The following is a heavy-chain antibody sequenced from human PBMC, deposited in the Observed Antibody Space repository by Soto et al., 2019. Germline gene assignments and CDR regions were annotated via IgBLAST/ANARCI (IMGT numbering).Heavy chain of an antibody. V-gene: IGHV3-21*01. J-gene: IGHJ6*02. CDR1: GFTFSSYS. D-gene: IGHD3-3*02. CDR3: ARDRIRRVFDIAPSSYYGMDV. Sequence: PGGSLRLSFAASGFTFSSYSMNWVRQAPGKGLEWVSSISSSSSYIYYADSVKGRFTISRDNAKNSLYRQMNSLRAEDTAVYYCARDRIRRVFDIAPSSYYGMDVWGQGTTVTVSS. CDR2: ISSSSSYI.